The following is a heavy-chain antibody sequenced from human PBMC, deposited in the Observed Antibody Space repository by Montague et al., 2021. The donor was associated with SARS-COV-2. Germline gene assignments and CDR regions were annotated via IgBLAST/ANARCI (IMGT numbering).Heavy chain of an antibody. CDR2: IDTSGNT. V-gene: IGHV4-61*02. J-gene: IGHJ6*02. D-gene: IGHD1-26*01. CDR1: GGSISTGCHY. Sequence: TLSLTCTVSGGSISTGCHYWSWMPQRAGKGLDWIGRIDTSGNTKYISSLKSRVTISVDTSKNQFSLKLSSVTAADTAVYYCARRIDYYGIDVWGQGTTVTVSS. CDR3: ARRIDYYGIDV.